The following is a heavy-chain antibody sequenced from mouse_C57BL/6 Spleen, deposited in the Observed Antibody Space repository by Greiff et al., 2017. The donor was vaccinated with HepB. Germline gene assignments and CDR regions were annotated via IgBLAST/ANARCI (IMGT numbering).Heavy chain of an antibody. J-gene: IGHJ4*01. Sequence: QVQLKQPGAELVKPGASVKMSCKASGYTFTSYWITWVKQRPGQGLEWIGDIYPGSGSTNYNEKFKSKATLTVDTSSSTAYMQLSSLTSEDSAVYYCARVDYYSNYYAMDYWGQGTSVTVSS. D-gene: IGHD2-5*01. CDR1: GYTFTSYW. CDR2: IYPGSGST. V-gene: IGHV1-55*01. CDR3: ARVDYYSNYYAMDY.